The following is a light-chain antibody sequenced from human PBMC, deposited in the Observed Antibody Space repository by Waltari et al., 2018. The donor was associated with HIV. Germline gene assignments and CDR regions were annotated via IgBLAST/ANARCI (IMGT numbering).Light chain of an antibody. CDR3: QQGSSFPPT. CDR2: AAS. J-gene: IGKJ4*01. Sequence: DIQMTQSPSSVSASIGDRVTITCRASQGVDRWLAWYHQQPGKAPKLLIYAASTLQRGVPSRFSGSGSGTDFTLTISTLQPEDFGTYYCQQGSSFPPTFGGGTKVEIK. CDR1: QGVDRW. V-gene: IGKV1-12*01.